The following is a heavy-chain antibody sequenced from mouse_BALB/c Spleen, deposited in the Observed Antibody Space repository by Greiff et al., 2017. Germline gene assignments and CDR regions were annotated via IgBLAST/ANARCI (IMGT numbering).Heavy chain of an antibody. CDR2: ILPGSGST. CDR1: GYTFSSYW. J-gene: IGHJ3*01. V-gene: IGHV1-9*01. Sequence: VQLHQSGAELMKPGASVKISCKATGYTFSSYWIEWVKQRPGHGLEWIGEILPGSGSTNYNEKFKGKATFTADTSSNTAYMQLSSLTSEDSAVYYCARRNRGYQAWFAYWGQGTLVTVSA. CDR3: ARRNRGYQAWFAY. D-gene: IGHD2-14*01.